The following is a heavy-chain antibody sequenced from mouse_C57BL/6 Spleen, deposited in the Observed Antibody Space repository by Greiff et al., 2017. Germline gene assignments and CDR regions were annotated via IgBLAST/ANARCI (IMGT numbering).Heavy chain of an antibody. CDR3: ARTPTVVAADWYFDV. J-gene: IGHJ1*03. CDR1: GFSLTSYG. CDR2: IWRGGST. Sequence: QVQLQQSGPGLVQPSQSLSITCTVSGFSLTSYGVHWVRQSPGKGLEWLGVIWRGGSTDYNAAFMSRLSITKDNSKSQVFFKMNSLQADDTAIYYCARTPTVVAADWYFDVWGTGTTVTVSS. D-gene: IGHD1-1*01. V-gene: IGHV2-5*01.